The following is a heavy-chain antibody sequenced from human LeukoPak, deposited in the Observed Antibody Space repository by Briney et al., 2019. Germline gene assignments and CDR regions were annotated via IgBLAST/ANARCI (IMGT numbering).Heavy chain of an antibody. Sequence: ASVKVSCKASGYTFTSYGISWVRQAPGQGLEWMGWISAYNGNTNYAQKLQGRVTMTTDTSTSTAYMELRSLRSDDTAVYYCARDDTIFGVVIIGAFDIWGQGTMVTVSS. CDR3: ARDDTIFGVVIIGAFDI. J-gene: IGHJ3*02. CDR2: ISAYNGNT. CDR1: GYTFTSYG. D-gene: IGHD3-3*01. V-gene: IGHV1-18*01.